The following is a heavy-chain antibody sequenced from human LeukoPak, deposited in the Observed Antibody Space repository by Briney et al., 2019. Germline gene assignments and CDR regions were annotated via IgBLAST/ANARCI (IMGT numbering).Heavy chain of an antibody. Sequence: ASVRVSCKTSGYTFTGYYIHWVRQAPGQGLEWLGWINPNTGDINHAQKFQGRVTTTRDTSIRTAYMELSSLRSDDTAVYYCARDVSSVATAAPGHWGVDVWGQGTTVTVSS. V-gene: IGHV1-2*02. J-gene: IGHJ6*02. CDR1: GYTFTGYY. D-gene: IGHD6-13*01. CDR3: ARDVSSVATAAPGHWGVDV. CDR2: INPNTGDI.